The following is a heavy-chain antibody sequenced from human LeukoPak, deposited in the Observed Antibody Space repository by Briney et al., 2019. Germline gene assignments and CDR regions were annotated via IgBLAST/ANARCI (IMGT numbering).Heavy chain of an antibody. CDR1: GSTFSAYA. V-gene: IGHV3-23*01. D-gene: IGHD3-9*01. CDR2: ISRSGSST. J-gene: IGHJ2*01. CDR3: AKGGDILTGYYLYWYFDL. Sequence: TGGSPRLSCAASGSTFSAYAMSWVRQAPGKGLEWVSVISRSGSSTDYADSVKGRFTISRDNSKNTLYLQMNSLRPEDTAVYYCAKGGDILTGYYLYWYFDLWGRGTLVTVSS.